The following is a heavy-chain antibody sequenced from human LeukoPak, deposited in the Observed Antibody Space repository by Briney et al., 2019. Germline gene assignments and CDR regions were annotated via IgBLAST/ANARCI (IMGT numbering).Heavy chain of an antibody. CDR1: GFTFRDYD. D-gene: IGHD5/OR15-5a*01. CDR2: IGIGDDT. CDR3: VRGGIRVSGIDAFDI. V-gene: IGHV3-13*01. Sequence: GGSLRLSCAAPGFTFRDYDMHWVRQTPGRGLEWVSAIGIGDDTHYPDSVKGRFTISRENAKNPLYLQMSSLRDGDTAMYYCVRGGIRVSGIDAFDIWGHGTMVTVSS. J-gene: IGHJ3*02.